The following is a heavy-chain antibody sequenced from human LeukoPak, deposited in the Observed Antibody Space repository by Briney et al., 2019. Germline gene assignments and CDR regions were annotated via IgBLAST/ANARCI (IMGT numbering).Heavy chain of an antibody. CDR1: GGSITSYY. D-gene: IGHD3-10*01. V-gene: IGHV4-59*12. CDR2: IYYSGST. Sequence: SETLSLTCTVSGGSITSYYWSWIRQPPGKGLEWIGTIYYSGSTYYNPSLKSRVTISVDTSKNQFSLKLSSVTAADTAVYYCARASFYSSGTYYQRVDYWGQGTLVTVSS. J-gene: IGHJ4*02. CDR3: ARASFYSSGTYYQRVDY.